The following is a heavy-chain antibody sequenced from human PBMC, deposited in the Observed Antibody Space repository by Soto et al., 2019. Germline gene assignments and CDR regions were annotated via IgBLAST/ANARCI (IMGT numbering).Heavy chain of an antibody. CDR1: GSTIDDYA. V-gene: IGHV3-9*01. J-gene: IGHJ4*02. CDR2: IFWVGGGK. CDR3: GKDLSRGGLES. Sequence: EVQVVESGGGLVQPGGSLTLSCVVSGSTIDDYAMHWVRQVPGKGLEWVSGIFWVGGGKGYADSVKGRFTISRDRAKNSLSLQMNSLRIEDTDVYYCGKDLSRGGLESWGQGTRVTVSS. D-gene: IGHD3-16*01.